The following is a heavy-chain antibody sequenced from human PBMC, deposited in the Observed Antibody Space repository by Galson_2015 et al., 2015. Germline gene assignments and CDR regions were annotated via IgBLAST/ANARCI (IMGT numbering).Heavy chain of an antibody. CDR1: GGSIRTADW. D-gene: IGHD2-2*01. V-gene: IGHV4-4*02. CDR2: IYHSGST. J-gene: IGHJ3*02. Sequence: LTCAVSGGSIRTADWWLWVRQPPGKGLEWIGEIYHSGSTNYNPSLKSRVTMSVDKSKNQFSLKVRSVTAADTAVYYCARDPCTSANCHGHAFDIWGQGTLVTVSS. CDR3: ARDPCTSANCHGHAFDI.